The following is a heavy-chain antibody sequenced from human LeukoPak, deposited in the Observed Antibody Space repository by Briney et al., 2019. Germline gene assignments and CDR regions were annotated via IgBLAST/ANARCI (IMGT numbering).Heavy chain of an antibody. V-gene: IGHV3-23*01. CDR1: GFTFSSYA. J-gene: IGHJ4*02. CDR3: AKGSMIVVVIRNPFDY. D-gene: IGHD3-22*01. CDR2: ISGSGGST. Sequence: GGSLRLSCAASGFTFSSYAMSWVRQAPGEGLEWVSAISGSGGSTYYADSVKGRFTISRDNSKNTLYLQMNSLRAEDTAVYYCAKGSMIVVVIRNPFDYWGQGTLVTVSS.